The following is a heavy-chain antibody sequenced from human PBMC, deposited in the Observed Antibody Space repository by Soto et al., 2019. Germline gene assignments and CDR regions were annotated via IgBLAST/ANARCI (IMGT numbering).Heavy chain of an antibody. CDR1: GVFIGGDGYY. Sequence: QVQLQESGRGLVEPSQTLSLTCTVSGVFIGGDGYYWSWIRHHPGKGLEWIGYVHYSGTTYYNPSLKSRLTLSVDTSKTQFSLNLRTVTAADTAVYYCARGWTAGDGWANWFDLWGQETLVTVSS. CDR2: VHYSGTT. CDR3: ARGWTAGDGWANWFDL. J-gene: IGHJ5*02. V-gene: IGHV4-31*03. D-gene: IGHD3-10*01.